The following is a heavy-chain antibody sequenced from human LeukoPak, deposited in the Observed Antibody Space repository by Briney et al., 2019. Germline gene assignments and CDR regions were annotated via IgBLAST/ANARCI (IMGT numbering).Heavy chain of an antibody. D-gene: IGHD2-2*01. V-gene: IGHV3-43D*03. J-gene: IGHJ3*02. Sequence: GGSLRLSCAASGFTFDDYAMHWVRQVPGKGLEWVSLISWDGGSTYYADSVKGRFTISRDNAKNSLYLEMNSLRAEDTAVYYCARQYCSSTSCSKHDAFDIWGQGTMVTVSS. CDR3: ARQYCSSTSCSKHDAFDI. CDR2: ISWDGGST. CDR1: GFTFDDYA.